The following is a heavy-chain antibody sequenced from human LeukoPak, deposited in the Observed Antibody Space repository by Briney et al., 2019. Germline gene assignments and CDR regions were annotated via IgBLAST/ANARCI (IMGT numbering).Heavy chain of an antibody. D-gene: IGHD3-16*01. CDR3: ARFGVDYDMDV. V-gene: IGHV4-59*11. J-gene: IGHJ6*02. CDR1: GGSISGHY. Sequence: PSETLSLTCTVSGGSISGHYWTWIRQPPGKGLEWIGQIHYSGRPDYNPSLKSRVTISVDTSKNQLSLKETSVTGADTAVYYCARFGVDYDMDVWGQGTTVTVSS. CDR2: IHYSGRP.